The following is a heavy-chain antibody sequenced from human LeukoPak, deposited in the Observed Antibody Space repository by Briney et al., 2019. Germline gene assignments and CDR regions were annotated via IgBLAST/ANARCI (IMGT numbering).Heavy chain of an antibody. CDR3: AKTTYGLGYCSSTSCSPADY. Sequence: PGGSLRLSCAASGFTFSSYAMSWVRQAPGKGLEWVSAISGSGGSTYYADSVKGRFTISRDNSKNTLHLQMNSLRAEDTAVYYCAKTTYGLGYCSSTSCSPADYWGQGTLVTVSS. D-gene: IGHD2-2*01. J-gene: IGHJ4*02. V-gene: IGHV3-23*01. CDR1: GFTFSSYA. CDR2: ISGSGGST.